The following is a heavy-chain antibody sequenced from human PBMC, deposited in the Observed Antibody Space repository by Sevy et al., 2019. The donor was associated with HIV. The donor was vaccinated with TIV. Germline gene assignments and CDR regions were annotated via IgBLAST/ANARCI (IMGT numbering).Heavy chain of an antibody. CDR1: GFTVSSNY. CDR2: IYSGGST. Sequence: QLGGSLRLSCAASGFTVSSNYMSWVRQAPGKGLEWVSVIYSGGSTYYADSVKGRFTISRDNSKTTLYLQMNSLRTEDTAVYYCARDPNTTMATYYFDSWGQGTLVTVSS. D-gene: IGHD5-18*01. V-gene: IGHV3-53*05. J-gene: IGHJ4*02. CDR3: ARDPNTTMATYYFDS.